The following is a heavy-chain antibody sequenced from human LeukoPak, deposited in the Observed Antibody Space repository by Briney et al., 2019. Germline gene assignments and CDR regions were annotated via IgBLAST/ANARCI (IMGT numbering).Heavy chain of an antibody. V-gene: IGHV3-9*01. D-gene: IGHD6-19*01. CDR2: ISWNSGSI. CDR1: GFTFDDYA. CDR3: AKGPVAGSPNNWFDP. Sequence: GGSLRLSCAASGFTFDDYAMHWVRQAPGKGLEWVSGISWNSGSIGYADSVKGRFTISRDNAKNSLYLQMNSLRAEDTALYYCAKGPVAGSPNNWFDPWGQGTLVTVSS. J-gene: IGHJ5*02.